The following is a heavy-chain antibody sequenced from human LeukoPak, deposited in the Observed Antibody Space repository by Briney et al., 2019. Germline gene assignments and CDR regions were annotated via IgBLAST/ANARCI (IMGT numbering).Heavy chain of an antibody. J-gene: IGHJ4*02. V-gene: IGHV1-18*01. CDR3: AKVAGDRMDY. D-gene: IGHD6-13*01. CDR2: ISANTGKT. CDR1: GYSFATYG. Sequence: ASMKVSCKTSGYSFATYGFCWVRQAPGDGLEWMGWISANTGKTSYAQKFQDRVTMTTDTSTATACMELRSLRLDDTAVYFCAKVAGDRMDYWGQGTLVTVSS.